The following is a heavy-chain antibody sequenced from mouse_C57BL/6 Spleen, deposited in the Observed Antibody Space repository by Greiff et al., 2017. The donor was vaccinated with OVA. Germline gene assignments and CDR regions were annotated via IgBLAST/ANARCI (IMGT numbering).Heavy chain of an antibody. J-gene: IGHJ4*01. CDR1: GFTFSDYY. CDR3: ARVSYDGPYAMDY. CDR2: INYDGSST. D-gene: IGHD2-3*01. Sequence: DVKLVESEGGLVQPGSSMKLSCTASGFTFSDYYMAWVRQVPEKGLEWVANINYDGSSTYYLDSLKSRFIISRDNAKNILYLQMSSLKSEDTATYYCARVSYDGPYAMDYWGQGTSVTVSS. V-gene: IGHV5-16*01.